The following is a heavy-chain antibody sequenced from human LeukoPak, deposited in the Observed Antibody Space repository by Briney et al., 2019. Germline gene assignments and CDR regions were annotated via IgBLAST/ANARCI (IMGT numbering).Heavy chain of an antibody. CDR3: ARQGIAVAGTRVDY. J-gene: IGHJ4*02. V-gene: IGHV4-39*01. CDR2: IYYSGST. CDR1: GGSISSSSYY. D-gene: IGHD6-19*01. Sequence: TSETLSLTCTVSGGSISSSSYYWGWIRQPQGKGLEWIGSIYYSGSTYYNPSLKSRVTISVDTSKNQFSLKLSSVTAADTAVYYCARQGIAVAGTRVDYWGQGTLVTVSS.